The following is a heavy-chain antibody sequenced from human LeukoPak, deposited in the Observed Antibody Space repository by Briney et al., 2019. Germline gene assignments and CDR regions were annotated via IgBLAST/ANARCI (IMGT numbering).Heavy chain of an antibody. V-gene: IGHV4-34*01. CDR2: INHSGST. CDR1: GGSFSGYY. D-gene: IGHD6-13*01. CDR3: ARGRDGAYSSSWYGRVFFDY. Sequence: SETLSLTCAVYGGSFSGYYWSWIRQPPGKGLEWIGEINHSGSTNYNPSLKSRVTISVDTSKNQFSLKLSSVTAADTAVYYCARGRDGAYSSSWYGRVFFDYWGRGTLVTVSS. J-gene: IGHJ4*02.